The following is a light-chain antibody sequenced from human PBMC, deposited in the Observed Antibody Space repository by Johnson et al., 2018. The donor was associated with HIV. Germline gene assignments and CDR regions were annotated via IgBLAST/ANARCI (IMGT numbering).Light chain of an antibody. CDR2: EDY. V-gene: IGLV1-51*02. CDR1: SSNIENYF. CDR3: GTWDSSLSAFYV. J-gene: IGLJ1*01. Sequence: QAVLTQPPSVSAAPGQKVTISCSGSSSNIENYFVSWYQQLPGAAPRLLIYEDYKRPSGIPDRFSGSKSGTSATLGITGLQTGDEADYYCGTWDSSLSAFYVFGTGTTITVL.